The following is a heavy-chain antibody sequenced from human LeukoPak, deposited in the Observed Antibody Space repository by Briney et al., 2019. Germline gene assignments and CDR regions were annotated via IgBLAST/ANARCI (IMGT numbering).Heavy chain of an antibody. J-gene: IGHJ3*01. CDR2: INPNSGGT. V-gene: IGHV1-2*02. CDR3: ALEPIALSI. CDR1: GDTFTGYY. D-gene: IGHD3-3*01. Sequence: ASVKVSCKASGDTFTGYYMHWVRQAPGQGLEWMGLINPNSGGTEYAQKFQGRVTMTRDTSISTGYMELSRLRSDDTAVYYCALEPIALSIWGQGTMVTVSS.